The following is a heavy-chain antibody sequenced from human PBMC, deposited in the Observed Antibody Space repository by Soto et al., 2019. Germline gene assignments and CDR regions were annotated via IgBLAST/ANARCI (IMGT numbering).Heavy chain of an antibody. V-gene: IGHV1-69*01. D-gene: IGHD2-15*01. CDR3: ARTRALLEGTDSFDI. CDR1: GGTFSSYA. J-gene: IGHJ3*02. CDR2: IIPIFGTA. Sequence: HVQLVQSGAEVKKPGSSVKVSCKASGGTFSSYAISWVRQAPGQGLEWMGGIIPIFGTANYAQKYQGSVTITADESTDTAYMELSSLSSEDTDVYSCARTRALLEGTDSFDICGQGTMVTVAS.